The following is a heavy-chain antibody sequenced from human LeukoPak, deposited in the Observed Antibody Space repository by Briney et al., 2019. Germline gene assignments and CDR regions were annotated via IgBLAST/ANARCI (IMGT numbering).Heavy chain of an antibody. D-gene: IGHD2-2*01. V-gene: IGHV3-30*09. CDR1: GFTFSSYA. CDR3: ARGLYCSIMTCQIEDNWFDP. J-gene: IGHJ5*02. CDR2: ISYDGRKK. Sequence: PGRSLRLSCAVSGFTFSSYAMHWVRQAPGKGLEWVAVISYDGRKKYYADSVKGRFAISRDNSKNTLYLQMNSLRPEDTAVYYSARGLYCSIMTCQIEDNWFDPWGQGTLVTVSS.